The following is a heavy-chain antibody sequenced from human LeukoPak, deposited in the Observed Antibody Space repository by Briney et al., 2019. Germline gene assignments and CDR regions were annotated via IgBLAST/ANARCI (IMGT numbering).Heavy chain of an antibody. V-gene: IGHV4-59*12. Sequence: SSETLSLTCTVSGGSISSYYWSWIRQPPGKGLEWIGYIYYSGSTNYNPSLKSRVTISVDTSKNQFSLKLSSVTAADTAVYYCARGLIYSGSPRFDYWGQGTLVTVSS. CDR1: GGSISSYY. CDR3: ARGLIYSGSPRFDY. CDR2: IYYSGST. D-gene: IGHD1-26*01. J-gene: IGHJ4*02.